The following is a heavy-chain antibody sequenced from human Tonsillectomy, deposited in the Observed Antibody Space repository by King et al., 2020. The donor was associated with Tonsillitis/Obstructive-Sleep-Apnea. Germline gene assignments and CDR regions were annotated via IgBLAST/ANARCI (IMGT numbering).Heavy chain of an antibody. CDR2: ISRSSKI. D-gene: IGHD2-8*01. CDR3: ARSLGVDY. Sequence: VQLVESGGGLVQPGGSLRLSFAASGFTFSRYTMNWVRQAPGKGLEWVSYISRSSKIYYADSVKGRFTITRDNAKNSLYLQMNSLRDEDTAVYYCARSLGVDYWGQGTLVTVSS. J-gene: IGHJ4*02. CDR1: GFTFSRYT. V-gene: IGHV3-48*02.